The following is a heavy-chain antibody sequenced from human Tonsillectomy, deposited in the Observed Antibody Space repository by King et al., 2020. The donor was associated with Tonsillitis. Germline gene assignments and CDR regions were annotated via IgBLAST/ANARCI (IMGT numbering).Heavy chain of an antibody. CDR1: GFTFSCNA. CDR3: AKDFLVAAVDY. J-gene: IGHJ4*02. Sequence: VQLVESGGGLVQPGGSLRLSCAASGFTFSCNAMSCVRQAPGKGLGWGADISCRGGGTYYAYSAKGRFTISRDNSKNTLYLQMNSLRAEDTAVYYCAKDFLVAAVDYWGQGTLVTVSS. D-gene: IGHD2-15*01. CDR2: ISCRGGGT. V-gene: IGHV3-23*04.